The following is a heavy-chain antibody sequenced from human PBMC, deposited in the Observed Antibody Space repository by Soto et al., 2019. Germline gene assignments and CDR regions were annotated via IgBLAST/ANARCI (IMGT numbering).Heavy chain of an antibody. V-gene: IGHV1-18*04. CDR1: GYTFTSYG. D-gene: IGHD3-3*01. CDR3: ARSITIFGVVIMTFDY. Sequence: GASVKVSCKASGYTFTSYGISWVRQAPGQGLEWMGWISAYNGNTNYAQKLQGRVTMTTDTSTSTAYMELRSLRSDDTAVYYCARSITIFGVVIMTFDYWGQGTLSPSPQ. J-gene: IGHJ4*02. CDR2: ISAYNGNT.